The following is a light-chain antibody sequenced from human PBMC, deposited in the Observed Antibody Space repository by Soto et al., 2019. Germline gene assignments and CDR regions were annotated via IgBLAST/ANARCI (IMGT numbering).Light chain of an antibody. J-gene: IGLJ2*01. Sequence: QSALTQPASVSGSPGQSITISCTGTSSDVGGYNYVSWYQQHPGKAPKLMIYDVSNRPSGVSNRFSGSKSGNTASLTISGLQAEAEAEYYCSSYTNSITLVFGGGTKLTVL. V-gene: IGLV2-14*01. CDR2: DVS. CDR1: SSDVGGYNY. CDR3: SSYTNSITLV.